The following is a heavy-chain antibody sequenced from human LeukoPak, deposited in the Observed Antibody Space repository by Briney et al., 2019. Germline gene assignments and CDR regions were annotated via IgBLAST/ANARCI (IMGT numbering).Heavy chain of an antibody. J-gene: IGHJ6*03. CDR3: AKEGGYDHYYYYYYMDV. V-gene: IGHV3-23*01. CDR1: GFTFSSYA. Sequence: PGGSLRLSCVFSGFTFSSYAMSWVRQAPGKGLEWVSSLSGSGGSTYYADSVKGRFTISRDNSKNTLYLQMNSLRVEDTAVYYCAKEGGYDHYYYYYYMDVWGKGTTVTVSS. D-gene: IGHD5-12*01. CDR2: LSGSGGST.